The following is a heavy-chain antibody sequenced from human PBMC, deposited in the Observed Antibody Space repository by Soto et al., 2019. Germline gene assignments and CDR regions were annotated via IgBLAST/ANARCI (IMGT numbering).Heavy chain of an antibody. V-gene: IGHV3-33*01. CDR3: ARDARFRRKIGGVDY. J-gene: IGHJ4*02. Sequence: QVQLVESGGGVVQPGRSLRLSCAASGFTFSSYGMHWVRQAPGKGLEWVAVIWYDGSNKYYADSVKGRFTISRDNSKNTLYLQMNSLRAEDTAVYYCARDARFRRKIGGVDYWGQGTLVTVSS. D-gene: IGHD6-6*01. CDR1: GFTFSSYG. CDR2: IWYDGSNK.